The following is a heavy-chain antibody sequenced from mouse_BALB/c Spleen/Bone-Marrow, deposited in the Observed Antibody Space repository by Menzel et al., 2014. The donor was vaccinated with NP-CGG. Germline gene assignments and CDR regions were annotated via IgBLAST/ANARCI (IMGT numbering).Heavy chain of an antibody. D-gene: IGHD4-1*01. CDR3: TRGRTWDFDY. Sequence: QVQLQQSGAELVKPGASVQLSCKASGYTFTSYYMYWVKQRPGQGLEWIGEINPSNGGTNFNEKFKSRATLTVDKSSSTAYMQLSSLTSDDSAVYYCTRGRTWDFDYWGQGTTLTVSS. CDR2: INPSNGGT. J-gene: IGHJ2*01. CDR1: GYTFTSYY. V-gene: IGHV1S81*02.